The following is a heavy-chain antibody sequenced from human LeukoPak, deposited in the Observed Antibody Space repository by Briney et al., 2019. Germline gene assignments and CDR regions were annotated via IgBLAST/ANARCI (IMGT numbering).Heavy chain of an antibody. CDR1: GFTFSSDW. CDR2: INGDGSST. CDR3: ARGASVAAAGASP. D-gene: IGHD6-13*01. J-gene: IGHJ1*01. Sequence: PGGSLRLSCAASGFTFSSDWMHWVRQAPGKGLVCVSYINGDGSSTNYADSVRGRSTISRDNAKNTLYLQMNSLRAEDTAVYYCARGASVAAAGASPWARGTLVPVSS. V-gene: IGHV3-74*01.